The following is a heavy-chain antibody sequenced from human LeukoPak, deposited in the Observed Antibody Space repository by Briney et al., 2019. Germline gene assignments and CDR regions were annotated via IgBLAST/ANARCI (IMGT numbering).Heavy chain of an antibody. J-gene: IGHJ4*02. CDR3: ASGPYYDSSRYYVS. D-gene: IGHD3-22*01. CDR1: GGSFSGYY. Sequence: SETLSLTCAVYGGSFSGYYWSWLRQPPGKGLEWIGEINHGGSTNYNPSLKSRVTISVDTSKNQFSLKLSSVTAADTAVYSCASGPYYDSSRYYVSWGQGTLVTVSS. V-gene: IGHV4-34*01. CDR2: INHGGST.